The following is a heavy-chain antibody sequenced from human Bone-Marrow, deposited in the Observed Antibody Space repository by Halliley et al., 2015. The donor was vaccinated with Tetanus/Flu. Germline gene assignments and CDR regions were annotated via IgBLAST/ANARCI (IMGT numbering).Heavy chain of an antibody. CDR3: ARGTLLDAFDV. J-gene: IGHJ3*01. V-gene: IGHV4-4*09. CDR1: GGSIRPYY. CDR2: IYNSGST. Sequence: TLSLTCTVSGGSIRPYYWSWIRQPPGKGLEWIGCIYNSGSTNYNPSLKSRVTMSVDTSKNQFSLKLSSVTAADTAVYYCARGTLLDAFDVWGPGTLVTVSS.